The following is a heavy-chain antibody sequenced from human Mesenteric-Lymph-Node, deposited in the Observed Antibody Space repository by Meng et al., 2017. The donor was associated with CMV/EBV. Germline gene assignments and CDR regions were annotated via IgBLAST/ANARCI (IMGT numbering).Heavy chain of an antibody. CDR2: IYHSGST. D-gene: IGHD2-2*01. CDR3: ASTATLGYCSSTSCYSFDY. Sequence: ISSSNWGSWVRQPPGKGLEWIGEIYHSGSTNYNPSLKSRVTISVDKSKNQFSLKLSSVTAADTAVYYCASTATLGYCSSTSCYSFDYWGQGTLVTVSS. V-gene: IGHV4-4*02. CDR1: ISSSNW. J-gene: IGHJ4*02.